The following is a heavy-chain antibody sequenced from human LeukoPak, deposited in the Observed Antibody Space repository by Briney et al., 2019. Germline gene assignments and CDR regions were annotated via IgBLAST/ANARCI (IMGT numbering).Heavy chain of an antibody. J-gene: IGHJ4*02. CDR2: VYYTGST. V-gene: IGHV4-39*01. CDR1: GDSIGISTYY. CDR3: ATQAEGGPLEF. D-gene: IGHD1-14*01. Sequence: SETLSLTCTVSGDSIGISTYYWAWIRQPPGEGLEWIGSVYYTGSTHYIPSLKSRVTISLDTSKNQFSLKMSSVTAADTAVYYCATQAEGGPLEFWGQGTLATVSS.